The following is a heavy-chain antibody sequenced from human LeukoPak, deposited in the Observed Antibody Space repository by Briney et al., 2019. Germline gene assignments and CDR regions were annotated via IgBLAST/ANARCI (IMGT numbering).Heavy chain of an antibody. CDR2: IYWDDDK. Sequence: SGPTLVHATPPLTLTCSFSGFSLRTSGVGVGWIRQSPGKALEWLALIYWDDDKRYIPSLKSRLAIMKDTSNNQVVLIMTNMDPVDTATYFCAHRRSGYNWNHGDFDYWGQGTLVTVSS. CDR3: AHRRSGYNWNHGDFDY. CDR1: GFSLRTSGVG. J-gene: IGHJ4*02. V-gene: IGHV2-5*02. D-gene: IGHD1-14*01.